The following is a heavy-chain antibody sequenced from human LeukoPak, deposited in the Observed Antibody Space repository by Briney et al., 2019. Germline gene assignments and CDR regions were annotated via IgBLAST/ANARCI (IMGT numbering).Heavy chain of an antibody. CDR3: AKALDSSGYLGVDY. V-gene: IGHV3-23*01. D-gene: IGHD3-22*01. CDR2: ISGSGGST. J-gene: IGHJ4*02. CDR1: GFTFSNAW. Sequence: GGSLRLSCAASGFTFSNAWMSWVRQAPGKGLEWVSAISGSGGSTYYADSVKGRFTISRDNSKNTLYLQMNSLRAEDTAVYYCAKALDSSGYLGVDYWGQGTLVTVSS.